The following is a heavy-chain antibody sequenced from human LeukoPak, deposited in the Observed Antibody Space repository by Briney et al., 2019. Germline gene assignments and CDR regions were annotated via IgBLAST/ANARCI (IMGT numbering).Heavy chain of an antibody. CDR3: ARHHYDILTGYSPYFDY. CDR2: ITHGGRA. D-gene: IGHD3-9*01. V-gene: IGHV4-34*01. J-gene: IGHJ4*02. CDR1: ADSFSGYS. Sequence: SETLSLTCAVYADSFSGYSWSWIRQSPGRGLEWIGEITHGGRAKYNPSLKSRVTMSVDTSKNQFSLRLTSVTAADTAVYYCARHHYDILTGYSPYFDYWGQGTLVTVSS.